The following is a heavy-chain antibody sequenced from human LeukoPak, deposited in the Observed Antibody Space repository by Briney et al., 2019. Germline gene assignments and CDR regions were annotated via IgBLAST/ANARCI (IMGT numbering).Heavy chain of an antibody. D-gene: IGHD2-2*01. CDR3: XXXXXQLXXXXDI. Sequence: PGGSLRLSCAASGFTFSDYYMSWIRQAPGKGLEWVSYISSSGSXXXXXXXXXXXXTISRDNAKNSLYLQMNSLRAEDTAVYYCXXXXXQLXXXXDIWGQGTMVTVSS. J-gene: IGHJ3*02. V-gene: IGHV3-11*04. CDR1: GFTFSDYY. CDR2: ISSSGSXX.